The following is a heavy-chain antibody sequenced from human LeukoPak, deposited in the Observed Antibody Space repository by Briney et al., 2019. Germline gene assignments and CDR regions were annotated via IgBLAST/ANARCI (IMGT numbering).Heavy chain of an antibody. Sequence: GGSLRLSCAASGFTFDDYAMHWVRQAPGKGLEWVSLISGAGGSTYYADSVKGRFTISRDNSKNSLYLQMNSLRTEDTALYYCAKGEALLWFGEEDYYYMDVWGKGTTVTVSS. CDR3: AKGEALLWFGEEDYYYMDV. D-gene: IGHD3-10*01. CDR1: GFTFDDYA. J-gene: IGHJ6*03. V-gene: IGHV3-43*02. CDR2: ISGAGGST.